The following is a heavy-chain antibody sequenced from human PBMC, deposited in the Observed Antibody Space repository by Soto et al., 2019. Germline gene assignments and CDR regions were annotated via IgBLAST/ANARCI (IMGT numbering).Heavy chain of an antibody. Sequence: QRLEWMGWINAGNGNTKYSQKFQGRVTITRDTSASTAYMELSSLRSEDTAVYYCARDLGTVTTTLEYFQHWGQGTLVTVSS. V-gene: IGHV1-3*01. D-gene: IGHD4-17*01. J-gene: IGHJ1*01. CDR2: INAGNGNT. CDR3: ARDLGTVTTTLEYFQH.